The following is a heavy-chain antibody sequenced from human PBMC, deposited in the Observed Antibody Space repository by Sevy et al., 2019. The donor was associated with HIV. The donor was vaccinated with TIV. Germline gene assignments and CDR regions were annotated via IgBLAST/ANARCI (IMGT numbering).Heavy chain of an antibody. Sequence: GGSLRLSCAASGFTFSKYSMSWVRQPPGKGLEWVSTLSFGCGEINHADSVKGRFTISRDNSKNSLYLQMNNLRAEDTAVYYCAREGCTKPHDYWGQGTLVTVCS. CDR2: LSFGCGEI. J-gene: IGHJ4*02. CDR3: AREGCTKPHDY. D-gene: IGHD2-8*01. V-gene: IGHV3-23*01. CDR1: GFTFSKYS.